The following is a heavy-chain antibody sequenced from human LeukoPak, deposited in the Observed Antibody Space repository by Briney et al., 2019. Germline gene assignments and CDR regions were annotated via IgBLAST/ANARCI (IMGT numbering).Heavy chain of an antibody. CDR3: ARDYYGSGPRALDI. J-gene: IGHJ3*02. CDR2: ISGYNGNT. CDR1: GYTFTSYG. V-gene: IGHV1-18*01. D-gene: IGHD3-10*01. Sequence: ASVKVSCKASGYTFTSYGISWVRQAPGQGLEWMGWISGYNGNTSYAQELQGRVTMTTDTSTSTAYMELRSLRSDDTAVYYCARDYYGSGPRALDIWGQGTMVTVSS.